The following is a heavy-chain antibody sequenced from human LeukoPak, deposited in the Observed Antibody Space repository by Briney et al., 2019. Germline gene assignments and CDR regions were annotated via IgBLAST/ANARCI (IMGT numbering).Heavy chain of an antibody. D-gene: IGHD3-10*01. CDR1: GFTFSSYS. CDR3: ARDTPQGTMVRGDPDY. Sequence: PGGSLRLSCAASGFTFSSYSMNWVRQAPEKGLEWVSYISSSSSTIYYADSVKGRFTISRDNAKNSLYLQMNSLRAEDTAVYYCARDTPQGTMVRGDPDYWGQGTLVTASS. V-gene: IGHV3-48*01. CDR2: ISSSSSTI. J-gene: IGHJ4*02.